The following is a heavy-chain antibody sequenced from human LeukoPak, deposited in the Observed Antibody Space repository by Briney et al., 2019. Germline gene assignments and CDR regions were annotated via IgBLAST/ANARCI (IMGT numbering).Heavy chain of an antibody. CDR1: GGSISSSSYY. J-gene: IGHJ4*02. D-gene: IGHD6-13*01. V-gene: IGHV4-39*01. Sequence: PSETLSLTCTVSGGSISSSSYYWGWIRQPPGKGLEWIGSIYYSGSTYYNPSLKSRVTISVDTSKNQFSLKLSSVTAADTAVYYCARYLRGSSSSCFDYWGPGTLVTVSS. CDR2: IYYSGST. CDR3: ARYLRGSSSSCFDY.